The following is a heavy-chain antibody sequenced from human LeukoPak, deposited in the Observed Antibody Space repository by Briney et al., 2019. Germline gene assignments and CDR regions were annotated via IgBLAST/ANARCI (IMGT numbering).Heavy chain of an antibody. J-gene: IGHJ4*02. D-gene: IGHD6-13*01. CDR1: GGSISSYY. CDR3: ARVALAAAGAYYFDY. CDR2: IYTSGST. V-gene: IGHV4-4*07. Sequence: SETLSLTCTASGGSISSYYWSWIRQPAGKGLEWIGRIYTSGSTNYNPSLKSRVTMSVDTSKNQFSLKLSSVTAADTAVYYCARVALAAAGAYYFDYWGQGTLVTVSS.